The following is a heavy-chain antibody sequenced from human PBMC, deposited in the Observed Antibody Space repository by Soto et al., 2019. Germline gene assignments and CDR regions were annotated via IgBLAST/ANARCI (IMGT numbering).Heavy chain of an antibody. J-gene: IGHJ6*02. CDR1: GYSISSGYY. D-gene: IGHD1-26*01. CDR2: IYHSGST. V-gene: IGHV4-38-2*01. CDR3: ARVIVGATSYYYYYYGMDV. Sequence: SETLSLTCAVSGYSISSGYYWGWIRQPPGKGLEWIGSIYHSGSTYYNPSLKSRVTISVGTSKNQFSLKLSSVTAADTAVYYCARVIVGATSYYYYYYGMDVWGQGTTVTVSS.